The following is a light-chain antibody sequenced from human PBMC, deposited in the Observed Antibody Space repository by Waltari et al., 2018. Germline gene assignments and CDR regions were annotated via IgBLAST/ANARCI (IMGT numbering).Light chain of an antibody. CDR1: NIGSKS. Sequence: SYVLTQPSSVSVAPGKTATITCGGNNIGSKSVHWYQQKPGQAPVLVISYDGDRPSGIPERFSGSNSGSTATLTISRVEVGDEADYSCQVCDSSGDGVFGGGTKLTVL. J-gene: IGLJ3*02. CDR2: YDG. V-gene: IGLV3-21*04. CDR3: QVCDSSGDGV.